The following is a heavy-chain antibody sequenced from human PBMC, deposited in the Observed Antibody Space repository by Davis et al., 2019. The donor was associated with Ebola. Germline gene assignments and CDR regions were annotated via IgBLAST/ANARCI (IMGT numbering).Heavy chain of an antibody. D-gene: IGHD2-2*01. CDR3: VPAAMHYGMDV. J-gene: IGHJ6*02. Sequence: GESLKISCAASGFTFSSYAMSWVRQAPGKGLEWVATIKKDGIQKYYVDSVKGRFIISRDNSKNTLYLQMNSLRAEDTAVYYCVPAAMHYGMDVWGQGTTVTVSS. CDR2: IKKDGIQK. V-gene: IGHV3-7*03. CDR1: GFTFSSYA.